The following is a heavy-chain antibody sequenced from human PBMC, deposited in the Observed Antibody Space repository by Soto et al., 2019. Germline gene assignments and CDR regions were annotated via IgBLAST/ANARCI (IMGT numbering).Heavy chain of an antibody. CDR1: GFTFSNAW. J-gene: IGHJ4*02. V-gene: IGHV3-15*07. CDR3: TLRFYDFWSGYYQTGDY. CDR2: IKSKTDGGTT. D-gene: IGHD3-3*01. Sequence: GGSLRLSCAASGFTFSNAWMNWVRQAPGKGLEWVGRIKSKTDGGTTDYAAPVKGRFTISRDDSKNTLYLQMNSLKTEDTAVYYCTLRFYDFWSGYYQTGDYWGQGTLVTVSS.